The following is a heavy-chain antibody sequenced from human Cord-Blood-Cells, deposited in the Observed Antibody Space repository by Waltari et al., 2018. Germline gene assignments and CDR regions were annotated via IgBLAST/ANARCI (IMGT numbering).Heavy chain of an antibody. J-gene: IGHJ6*03. D-gene: IGHD2-15*01. V-gene: IGHV4-34*01. CDR2: INHSGST. CDR1: GGSFSGYY. Sequence: QVQLQQWGAGLLKPSETLSLTCAVYGGSFSGYYWSWIRQPPGKGLEWIGEINHSGSTNYNPSLKSRVTISVDTSKNQFSLKLSSVTAADTAVYYCARVEMGCSGGSCYGSYYYYMDVWGKGTTVTVSS. CDR3: ARVEMGCSGGSCYGSYYYYMDV.